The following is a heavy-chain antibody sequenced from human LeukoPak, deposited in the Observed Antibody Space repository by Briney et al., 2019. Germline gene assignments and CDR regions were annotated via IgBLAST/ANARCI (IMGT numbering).Heavy chain of an antibody. Sequence: PGGSLRLSCAASGFTFSDYYMSWIRQAPGKGLEWVSYISNSSSYTNYADSVKGRFTISRDNAKNSLYLQMNSLRAEDTAVYYCARVRCSSTSCYSLFDYWGQGTLVTVSS. D-gene: IGHD2-2*01. J-gene: IGHJ4*02. V-gene: IGHV3-11*05. CDR2: ISNSSSYT. CDR1: GFTFSDYY. CDR3: ARVRCSSTSCYSLFDY.